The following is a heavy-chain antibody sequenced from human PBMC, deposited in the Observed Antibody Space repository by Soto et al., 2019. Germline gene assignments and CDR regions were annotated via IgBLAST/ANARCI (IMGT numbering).Heavy chain of an antibody. Sequence: ASVKVSCKASGYTFTSYYMHWVRQAPGQGLEWMGIINPSGGSTSYAQKFQGRVTMTTDTSTSTAYVELRSLRSDDTAVYYCAREDPPSLKWGQGTLVTVSS. CDR1: GYTFTSYY. CDR2: INPSGGST. V-gene: IGHV1-46*01. J-gene: IGHJ4*02. CDR3: AREDPPSLK. D-gene: IGHD2-2*01.